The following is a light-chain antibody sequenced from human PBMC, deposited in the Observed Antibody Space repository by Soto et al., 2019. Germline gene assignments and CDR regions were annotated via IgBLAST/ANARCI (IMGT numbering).Light chain of an antibody. Sequence: EVVMTQSPLTLSVSPGERATLSCRASQSVSSNLAWYQQKPGQAPRLLIYDTSTRATGIPARLSGRGSGTEFTLTISSLQPEDFAVYYCQQYNNWPLTFGQGTKVEIK. J-gene: IGKJ1*01. CDR1: QSVSSN. CDR3: QQYNNWPLT. CDR2: DTS. V-gene: IGKV3-15*01.